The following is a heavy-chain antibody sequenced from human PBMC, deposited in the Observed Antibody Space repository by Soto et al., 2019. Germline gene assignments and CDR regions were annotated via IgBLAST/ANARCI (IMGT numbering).Heavy chain of an antibody. V-gene: IGHV3-48*01. CDR1: GFTFSSYS. D-gene: IGHD4-17*01. Sequence: GGSLRLSCAASGFTFSSYSLNWVRQAPGKGLEWVSYISSSSSTIYYADSVKGRFTISRDNAKNSLYLQMNSLRAEDTAVYYCATYYGDYVDDAFDIWGQGTMVTVSS. CDR3: ATYYGDYVDDAFDI. CDR2: ISSSSSTI. J-gene: IGHJ3*02.